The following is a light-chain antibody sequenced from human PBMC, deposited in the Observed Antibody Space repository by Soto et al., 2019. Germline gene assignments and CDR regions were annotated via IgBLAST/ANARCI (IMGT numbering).Light chain of an antibody. J-gene: IGLJ1*01. CDR1: SSNIGSNT. Sequence: QSVLTQPPSASGTPGQRVTISCSGSSSNIGSNTVNWYQQLPGTAPKLLIYSNNQRPSGVPDRFSGSKSGTSASLAISVLQSEDEDEYYCAAWDDSLNGSYVFGTGTKLTVL. CDR2: SNN. CDR3: AAWDDSLNGSYV. V-gene: IGLV1-44*01.